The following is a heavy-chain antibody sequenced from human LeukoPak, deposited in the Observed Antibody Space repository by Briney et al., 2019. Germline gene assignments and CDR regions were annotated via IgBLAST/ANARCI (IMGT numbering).Heavy chain of an antibody. Sequence: SGGSLRLSCAASGFTFTNFAMHWARQAPGKGLEWVTVISDDGNNKYFADSVKGRFTISRDNSKNTLYLQMNSLRAEDTAVYYCAKPPLSDSSGFANWGHGTLVTVSS. CDR3: AKPPLSDSSGFAN. CDR2: ISDDGNNK. D-gene: IGHD3-22*01. J-gene: IGHJ4*01. V-gene: IGHV3-30*18. CDR1: GFTFTNFA.